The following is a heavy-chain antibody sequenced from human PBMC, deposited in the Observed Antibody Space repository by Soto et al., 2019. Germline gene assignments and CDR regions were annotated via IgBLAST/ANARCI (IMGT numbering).Heavy chain of an antibody. CDR3: ARDLEPGLIGYDSFYYYGMDV. D-gene: IGHD5-12*01. V-gene: IGHV3-30-3*01. CDR2: ISYDGSNK. Sequence: SLRLSCAASGFTFSSYAMHWVRQAPGKGLEWVAVISYDGSNKYYADSVKGRFTISRDNSKNTLYLQMNSLRAEDTAVYYCARDLEPGLIGYDSFYYYGMDVWGQGTTVTVSS. CDR1: GFTFSSYA. J-gene: IGHJ6*02.